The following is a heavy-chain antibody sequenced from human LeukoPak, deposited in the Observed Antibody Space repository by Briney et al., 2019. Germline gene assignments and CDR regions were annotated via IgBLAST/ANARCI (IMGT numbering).Heavy chain of an antibody. V-gene: IGHV3-23*01. J-gene: IGHJ4*02. CDR1: GFTXXTXX. D-gene: IGHD5-12*01. Sequence: GGSLRLSCXXSGFTXXTXXXXXXRQXXXKGXXXXXXXXGSGSXTYYADSVKGXXTXXXDNSKNTLYLQINSLRAEDTAIYYCAKTSRGNSGYDSPFDYWGQGTLVTVSS. CDR2: XXGSGSXT. CDR3: AKTSRGNSGYDSPFDY.